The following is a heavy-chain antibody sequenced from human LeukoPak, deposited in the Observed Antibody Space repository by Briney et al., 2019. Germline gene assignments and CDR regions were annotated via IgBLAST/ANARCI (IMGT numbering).Heavy chain of an antibody. CDR1: GFTFSSYA. V-gene: IGHV3-23*01. CDR2: ISGSGGST. D-gene: IGHD3-10*01. Sequence: GGSLRLSCAASGFTFSSYAMSWVRQAPGKGLEWVSAISGSGGSTYYADSVKGRFTISRDNSKNKLYLQMNSLRAEDTAVYYCAKATLWFSLKAAFDIWGQGTMVTVSS. J-gene: IGHJ3*02. CDR3: AKATLWFSLKAAFDI.